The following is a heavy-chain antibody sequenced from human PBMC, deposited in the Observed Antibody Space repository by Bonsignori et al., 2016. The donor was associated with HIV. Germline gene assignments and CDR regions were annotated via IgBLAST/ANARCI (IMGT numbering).Heavy chain of an antibody. CDR3: ARGATRSRWFDP. J-gene: IGHJ5*02. V-gene: IGHV1-8*01. CDR2: MNPNSGNT. CDR1: GYTLSSYD. Sequence: ASVKVSCKASGYTLSSYDINWVRQATGQGLEWMGWMNPNSGNTGYAQKFQGRVTMTRDTSISTAYMELSSLRSEDTAVYYCARGATRSRWFDPWGQGTLVTVSS. D-gene: IGHD2-15*01.